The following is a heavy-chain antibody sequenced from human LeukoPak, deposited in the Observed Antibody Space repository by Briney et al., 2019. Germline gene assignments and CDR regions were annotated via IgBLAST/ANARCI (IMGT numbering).Heavy chain of an antibody. Sequence: GGSLRLSCAASGFTFSDYYMSWIRQAPGKGLEWVSYISNSGSTIYYADSVKGRFTISRDNAKNSLYLQMNSLRAEDTALYYCAKDQDSSSWGWFDPWGQGTLVTVSS. CDR1: GFTFSDYY. CDR3: AKDQDSSSWGWFDP. CDR2: ISNSGSTI. J-gene: IGHJ5*02. D-gene: IGHD6-13*01. V-gene: IGHV3-11*01.